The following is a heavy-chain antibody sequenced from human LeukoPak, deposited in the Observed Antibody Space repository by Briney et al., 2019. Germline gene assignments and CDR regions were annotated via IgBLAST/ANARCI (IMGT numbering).Heavy chain of an antibody. V-gene: IGHV4-61*02. J-gene: IGHJ2*01. CDR2: MYTSGST. D-gene: IGHD5-18*01. CDR3: ARDVGRYTYGYRPTEVYWYFDL. Sequence: SGSLSLTSTLSVGSTCGGSYYWTSIRQPAREGLGWIGRMYTSGSTTYNPSRKSRATISVDTSKNQLSLRLSSVTAADTAVYYCARDVGRYTYGYRPTEVYWYFDLWGRGTLVTVSS. CDR1: VGSTCGGSYY.